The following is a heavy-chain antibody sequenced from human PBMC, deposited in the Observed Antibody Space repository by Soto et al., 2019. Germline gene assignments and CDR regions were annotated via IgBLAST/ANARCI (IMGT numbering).Heavy chain of an antibody. J-gene: IGHJ5*02. CDR1: GFTFSSYS. V-gene: IGHV3-48*01. CDR3: ARDKNGVPAPRRRDKSGWFDP. D-gene: IGHD2-2*01. CDR2: ISSSSTI. Sequence: GGSLRLSCAASGFTFSSYSMNWVRQAPGKGLEWVSYISSSSTIYYADSVKGRFTISRDNAKNSLYLQMNSLRAEDTAVYYCARDKNGVPAPRRRDKSGWFDPWGQGTLVTVSS.